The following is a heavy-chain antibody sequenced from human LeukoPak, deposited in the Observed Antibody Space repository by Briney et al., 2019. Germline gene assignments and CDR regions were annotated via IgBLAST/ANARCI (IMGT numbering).Heavy chain of an antibody. D-gene: IGHD5-18*01. V-gene: IGHV3-23*01. CDR2: ISGSGGST. Sequence: PGGSLRLSCAASGFTFSSYAMSWVRQAPGKGLEWVSAISGSGGSTYYADSVKGRFTISRDNSKNTLYLQINSLRAEDTAVYYCAKDRNRGYSYGQFDYWGQGTLVTVSS. CDR1: GFTFSSYA. J-gene: IGHJ4*02. CDR3: AKDRNRGYSYGQFDY.